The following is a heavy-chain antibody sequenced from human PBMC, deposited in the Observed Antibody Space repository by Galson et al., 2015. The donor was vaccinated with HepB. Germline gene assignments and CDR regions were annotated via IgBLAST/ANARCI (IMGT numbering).Heavy chain of an antibody. Sequence: SVKVSCKASGYTFTSYYMHWVRQAPGQGLEWMGIINPSGGSTSYAQKFQGRVTMTRDTSTSTVYVELSSLRSEDTAVYYCARERYYGSGSKYYYYYYGMDVWGQGTTVTVSS. D-gene: IGHD3-10*01. J-gene: IGHJ6*02. CDR3: ARERYYGSGSKYYYYYYGMDV. CDR2: INPSGGST. CDR1: GYTFTSYY. V-gene: IGHV1-46*01.